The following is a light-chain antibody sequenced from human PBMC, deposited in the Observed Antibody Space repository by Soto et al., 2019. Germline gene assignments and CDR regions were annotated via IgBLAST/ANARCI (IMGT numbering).Light chain of an antibody. Sequence: QSVLTQPASVSGSPGQSITISCTGTSSDVGNYNYVSWYQQHPGKAPKLMIFGVSNRPSGVSNRFSGSKSGNTASLTISGLQAEDEADYYCSSYTTISTRYVFGTGTKLTVL. V-gene: IGLV2-14*01. CDR2: GVS. CDR3: SSYTTISTRYV. J-gene: IGLJ1*01. CDR1: SSDVGNYNY.